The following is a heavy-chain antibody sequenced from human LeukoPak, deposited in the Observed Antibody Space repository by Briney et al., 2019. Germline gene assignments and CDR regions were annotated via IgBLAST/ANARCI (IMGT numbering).Heavy chain of an antibody. CDR2: ISAYNGNT. J-gene: IGHJ5*02. Sequence: ASVKVSCKASGYTFTSYGISWVRQAPGQGLEWMGWISAYNGNTNYAQKLQGRVTMTTDTSTSTAYMELRSLRSDDTAVYYCVRARVYCSSTSCGNWFDPWGQGTLVTVSS. CDR3: VRARVYCSSTSCGNWFDP. CDR1: GYTFTSYG. V-gene: IGHV1-18*01. D-gene: IGHD2-2*01.